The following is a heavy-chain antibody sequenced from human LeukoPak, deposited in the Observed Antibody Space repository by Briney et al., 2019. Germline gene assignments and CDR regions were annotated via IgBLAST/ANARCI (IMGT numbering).Heavy chain of an antibody. CDR1: GFTFSSYG. V-gene: IGHV3-23*01. CDR2: ISGSGGST. CDR3: AREAGGTMVRGVSYYYMDV. Sequence: PGGSLRLSCAVSGFTFSSYGMSWVRQAPGKGLEWVSAISGSGGSTYYADSVKGRFTISRDNAKNTLYLQMNSRGAEDTAVYYCAREAGGTMVRGVSYYYMDVWGKGTTVTISS. D-gene: IGHD3-10*01. J-gene: IGHJ6*03.